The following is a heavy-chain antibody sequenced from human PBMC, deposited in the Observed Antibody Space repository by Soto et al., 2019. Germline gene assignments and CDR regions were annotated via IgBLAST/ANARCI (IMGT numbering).Heavy chain of an antibody. V-gene: IGHV1-2*02. CDR1: GYTFSDYY. CDR3: AREPATAKPEGVDF. CDR2: ISPTSGGT. J-gene: IGHJ4*02. Sequence: ASVKVSCKASGYTFSDYYIHWVRQAPGQGLEWMGWISPTSGGTKYAPKFQGGVTMTRDTSITTAYMELSRLRSGDTAVYYCAREPATAKPEGVDFWGQGTLVTVSS. D-gene: IGHD1-1*01.